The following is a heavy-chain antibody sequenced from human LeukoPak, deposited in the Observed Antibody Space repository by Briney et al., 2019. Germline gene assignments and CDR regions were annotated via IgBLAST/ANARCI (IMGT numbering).Heavy chain of an antibody. CDR3: ARDPDPGRGYSYGFVFDY. D-gene: IGHD5-18*01. J-gene: IGHJ4*02. CDR1: GGSISSSSYY. Sequence: SETLSLTCTVSGGSISSSSYYWGWIRQPPGKGLEWIGSIYYSGSTYYNPSLKSRVTISVDTSKNQFSLKLSSVTAADTAVYYCARDPDPGRGYSYGFVFDYWGQGTLVTVSS. CDR2: IYYSGST. V-gene: IGHV4-39*07.